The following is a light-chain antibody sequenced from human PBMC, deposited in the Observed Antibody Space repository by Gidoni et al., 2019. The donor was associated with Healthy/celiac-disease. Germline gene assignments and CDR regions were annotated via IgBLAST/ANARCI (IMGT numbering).Light chain of an antibody. CDR1: NIGSKS. J-gene: IGLJ2*01. CDR3: QVWDSSSDHLV. CDR2: YDS. V-gene: IGLV3-21*04. Sequence: SDVLTQPPSGSVAPGKTARITCGGNNIGSKSVHWYQQKPGQAPVLVIYYDSARPPGIPERFSVSNSGNTATLTISRVEAGDEADYYCQVWDSSSDHLVFGGGTTLTVL.